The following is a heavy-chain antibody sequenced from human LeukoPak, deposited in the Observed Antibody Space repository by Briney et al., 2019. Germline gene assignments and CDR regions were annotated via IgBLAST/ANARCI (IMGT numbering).Heavy chain of an antibody. Sequence: GGSLRLSCAASGFTLSNAYMSWVRQAPGKGLEWVGRIKNKTNGGTTDYAAPVKGRFTISRDDSKNALYLQMNSLKTEDTAVYYCTTTIVGVTTWFDPWGQGTLVTVSS. CDR3: TTTIVGVTTWFDP. J-gene: IGHJ5*02. CDR2: IKNKTNGGTT. CDR1: GFTLSNAY. V-gene: IGHV3-15*01. D-gene: IGHD1-26*01.